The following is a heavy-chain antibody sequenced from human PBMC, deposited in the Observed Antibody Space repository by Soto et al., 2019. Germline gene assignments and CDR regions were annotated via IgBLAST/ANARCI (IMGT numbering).Heavy chain of an antibody. D-gene: IGHD3-22*01. J-gene: IGHJ4*02. Sequence: QVQLEQSGAEVEKPGSSVKVSCKPSGGTYKSYVLNWVRQAPGQGLEWMGGIIPFLGSADYAPKFQDRVTIPADASMSKADLGLSSLRSEDSAVYYCAGTQFDTSGYYPSGLELWGEGTLVTVAS. CDR1: GGTYKSYV. CDR2: IIPFLGSA. CDR3: AGTQFDTSGYYPSGLEL. V-gene: IGHV1-69*01.